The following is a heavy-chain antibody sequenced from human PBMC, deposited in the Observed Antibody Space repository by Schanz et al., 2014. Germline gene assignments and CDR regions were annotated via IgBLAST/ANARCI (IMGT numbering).Heavy chain of an antibody. V-gene: IGHV3-23*01. D-gene: IGHD1-26*01. J-gene: IGHJ4*02. CDR1: GFSFSSYA. Sequence: EVQLLESGGGLVEPGGSLRLSCAASGFSFSSYAMGWVRQARGKGLEWVSAMNESHSTIYYADSVRGRFTISRDNSKNTLFLQMNSLRAEDTAVYYCARDHTTESYYSAGPPIDYWGQGTLLTVSS. CDR2: MNESHSTI. CDR3: ARDHTTESYYSAGPPIDY.